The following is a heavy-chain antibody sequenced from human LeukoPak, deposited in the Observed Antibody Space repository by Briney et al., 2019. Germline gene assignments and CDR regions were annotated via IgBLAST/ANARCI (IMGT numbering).Heavy chain of an antibody. CDR2: INPNSGGT. D-gene: IGHD6-13*01. CDR3: ARAIPSFEYSSSWYYFDY. J-gene: IGHJ4*02. V-gene: IGHV1-2*02. Sequence: GASVKVSCKASGYTFTGYYMHWVRQAPGQGLEWMGWINPNSGGTNYAQKFQGRVTMTRDTSTSTVYMELSSLRSEDTAVYYCARAIPSFEYSSSWYYFDYWGQGTLVTVSS. CDR1: GYTFTGYY.